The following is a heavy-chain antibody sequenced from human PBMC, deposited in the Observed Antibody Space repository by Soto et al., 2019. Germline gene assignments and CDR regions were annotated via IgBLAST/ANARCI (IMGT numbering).Heavy chain of an antibody. CDR1: GFTFSSYW. J-gene: IGHJ6*02. Sequence: GGSLRLSCAASGFTFSSYWMHWVRQAPGKGLVWVSRINSDGSSTSYADSVKGRFTISRDNAKNTLYLQMNSLRAEDTAVYYCARDLGLYGDYVTQYYYYYGMDVWGQGTTVTVSS. V-gene: IGHV3-74*01. CDR3: ARDLGLYGDYVTQYYYYYGMDV. D-gene: IGHD4-17*01. CDR2: INSDGSST.